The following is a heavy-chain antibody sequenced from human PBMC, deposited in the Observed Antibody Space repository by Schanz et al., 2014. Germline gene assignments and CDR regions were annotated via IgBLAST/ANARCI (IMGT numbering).Heavy chain of an antibody. D-gene: IGHD1-1*01. Sequence: QVQLVESGGGVVQPGGSLRLSCAASGFTVSSNYMSWVRQAPGKGLEWVAYIRFDASAKYYGDSVRGRFTISRDNSKNTVYLQMNSLRDEDTAMYYCARRVPYSFGLDVWGQGATVTVSS. V-gene: IGHV3-33*08. J-gene: IGHJ6*02. CDR3: ARRVPYSFGLDV. CDR1: GFTVSSNY. CDR2: IRFDASAK.